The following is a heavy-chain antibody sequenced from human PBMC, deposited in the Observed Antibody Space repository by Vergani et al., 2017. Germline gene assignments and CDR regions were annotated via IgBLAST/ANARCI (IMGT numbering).Heavy chain of an antibody. CDR2: IYTSGST. CDR1: GGSISSGSYY. CDR3: ARDRSDYSNYWVSGYFDY. J-gene: IGHJ4*02. V-gene: IGHV4-61*02. D-gene: IGHD4-11*01. Sequence: QVQLQESGPGLVKPSQTLSLTCTVSGGSISSGSYYWSWIRQPAGKGLEWIGRIYTSGSTNYNPSLKSRVTISVDTSKNQFSLKLSSVTAADTAVYYCARDRSDYSNYWVSGYFDYWGQGTLVTVSS.